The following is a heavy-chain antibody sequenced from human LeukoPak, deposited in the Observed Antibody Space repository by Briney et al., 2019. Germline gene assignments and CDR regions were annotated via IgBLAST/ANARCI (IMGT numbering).Heavy chain of an antibody. CDR1: GGSISSTLYS. D-gene: IGHD3-10*01. CDR3: ARMPMVRGIIYYFDS. CDR2: IYHSGNT. V-gene: IGHV4-39*01. Sequence: SETLSLTCTVSGGSISSTLYSWGWIRQPPGMGLEWIGSIYHSGNTYYNPSLKSRVTISVDRSKNQFSLKLNSVTAADTAVYYCARMPMVRGIIYYFDSWGQGTLVTVSS. J-gene: IGHJ4*02.